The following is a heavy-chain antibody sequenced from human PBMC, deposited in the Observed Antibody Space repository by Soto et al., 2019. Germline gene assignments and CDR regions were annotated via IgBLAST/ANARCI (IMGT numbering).Heavy chain of an antibody. J-gene: IGHJ3*02. CDR2: IYSDGST. D-gene: IGHD3-22*01. CDR1: GFTVSGNY. Sequence: EVQLVESGGGLIQPGGSLRLSCAASGFTVSGNYMSWVRQAPGKGLECVSVIYSDGSTYYADSVKGRFTISRDNSKNTLYLQMNSLRAEDTAMYYCAKGGDYYDSSGYYSVGTFDIWGQGTMLTVSS. V-gene: IGHV3-53*01. CDR3: AKGGDYYDSSGYYSVGTFDI.